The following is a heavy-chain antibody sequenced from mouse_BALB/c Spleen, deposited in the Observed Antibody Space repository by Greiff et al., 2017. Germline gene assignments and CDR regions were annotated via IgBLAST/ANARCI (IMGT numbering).Heavy chain of an antibody. CDR1: GFTFSSFG. D-gene: IGHD1-1*01. V-gene: IGHV5-17*02. CDR2: ISSGSSTI. CDR3: ARSNVYYAGNAMDY. J-gene: IGHJ4*01. Sequence: EVKLVESGGGLVQPGGSRKLSCAASGFTFSSFGMHWVRQAPEKGLEWVAYISSGSSTIYYADTVKGRFTISRDNPKNTLFLQMTSLRSEDTAMYYCARSNVYYAGNAMDYWGQGTSVTVSS.